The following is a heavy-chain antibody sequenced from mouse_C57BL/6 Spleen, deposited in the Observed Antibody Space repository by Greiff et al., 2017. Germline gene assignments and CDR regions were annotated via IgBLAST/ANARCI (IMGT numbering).Heavy chain of an antibody. CDR2: IRNKANGYTT. CDR3: ASSIYYDYDGFAY. D-gene: IGHD2-4*01. CDR1: GFTFTDYY. Sequence: EVMLVESGGGLVQPGGSLSLSCAASGFTFTDYYMSWVRQPPGKALEWLGFIRNKANGYTTEYSASVKGRFTISRDNSQSILYLQMNALRAEDSATYYCASSIYYDYDGFAYWGQGTLVTVSA. J-gene: IGHJ3*01. V-gene: IGHV7-3*01.